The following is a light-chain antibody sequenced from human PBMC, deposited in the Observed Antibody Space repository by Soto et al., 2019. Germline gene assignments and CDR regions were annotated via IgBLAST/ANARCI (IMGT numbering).Light chain of an antibody. V-gene: IGKV1-39*01. Sequence: DIQMTQSPSSLSVSIGDRVTITFRASQSINTALNWYQQKPGKAPRLLMYASSSLQSGVPSRFGGSGSGTDFTLTISSLQAEDFATYYCQQSYSTPLTFGGGTKVDIK. CDR2: ASS. CDR3: QQSYSTPLT. CDR1: QSINTA. J-gene: IGKJ4*01.